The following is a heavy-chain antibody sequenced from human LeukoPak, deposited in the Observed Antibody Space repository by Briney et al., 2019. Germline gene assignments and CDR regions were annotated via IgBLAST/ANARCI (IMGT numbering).Heavy chain of an antibody. V-gene: IGHV4-59*08. CDR1: GGSICSYY. D-gene: IGHD4-17*01. Sequence: SETLSLTCTVSGGSICSYYWSWIRQPPGKGLEWIGYIYYSGSTNYNPSLKSRVTISVDTSKNQFSLKLSSVTAADTAVYYCARHFGPYGEPDYWGQGTLVTVSS. J-gene: IGHJ4*02. CDR2: IYYSGST. CDR3: ARHFGPYGEPDY.